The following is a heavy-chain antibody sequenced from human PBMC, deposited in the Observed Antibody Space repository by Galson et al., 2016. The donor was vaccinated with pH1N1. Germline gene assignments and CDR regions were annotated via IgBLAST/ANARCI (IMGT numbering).Heavy chain of an antibody. V-gene: IGHV3-33*05. CDR1: GFTFRYFG. J-gene: IGHJ4*02. CDR3: VTGNQNFFDY. CDR2: IKKDGSLQ. Sequence: SLRLSCAASGFTFRYFGLHWVRQAPGKGLEWLAVIKKDGSLQYYAESVKGRFSIHKDNSNHTLHLQMDDLRIENTAIYYCVTGNQNFFDYWGQGALVTVSS.